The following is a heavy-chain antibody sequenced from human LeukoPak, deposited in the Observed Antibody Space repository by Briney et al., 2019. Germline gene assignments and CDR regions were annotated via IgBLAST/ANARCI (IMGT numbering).Heavy chain of an antibody. Sequence: PSETLSLTCTVSVGSINSDYYWGWIRQPPGKGLEWIGSIYHSGSIYYNQSLKSRVTMSLDTSKNQFSLKLSSVTAADTAVYYCAREFAPWGQGTLVTVSS. J-gene: IGHJ5*02. CDR3: AREFAP. CDR1: VGSINSDYY. V-gene: IGHV4-38-2*02. CDR2: IYHSGSI.